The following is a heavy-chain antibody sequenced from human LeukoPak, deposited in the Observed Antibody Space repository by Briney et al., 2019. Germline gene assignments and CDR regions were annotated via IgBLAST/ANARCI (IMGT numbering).Heavy chain of an antibody. V-gene: IGHV4-39*01. J-gene: IGHJ5*02. CDR1: GGSISSSSYY. CDR2: IYYSGST. Sequence: PSETLSLTCTVSGGSISSSSYYWGWIRQPPGKGLEWIGSIYYSGSTYYNPSLKGRVTISVDTSKNQFSLKLSSVTAADTAVYYCASTIWFGELFYFDPWGQGTLVTVPS. D-gene: IGHD3-10*01. CDR3: ASTIWFGELFYFDP.